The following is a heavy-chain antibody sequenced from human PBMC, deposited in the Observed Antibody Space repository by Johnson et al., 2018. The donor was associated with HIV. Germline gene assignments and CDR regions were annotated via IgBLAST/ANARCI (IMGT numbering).Heavy chain of an antibody. J-gene: IGHJ3*02. CDR1: GVTFRIYG. V-gene: IGHV3-30*18. CDR2: ISNDGNNR. Sequence: HVQLVESGGGVVQPGRSLRLSCAASGVTFRIYGFHWVRQAPGKGLEWVAFISNDGNNRYYTDSVKGRSTISRDNSKDMLYLQMNSLRAEDMTVYYCAKGRYGGAFDIWGQGTMVTVSS. CDR3: AKGRYGGAFDI. D-gene: IGHD5-18*01.